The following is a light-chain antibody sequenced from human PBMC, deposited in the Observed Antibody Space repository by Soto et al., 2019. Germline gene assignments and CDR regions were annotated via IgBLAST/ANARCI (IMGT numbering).Light chain of an antibody. Sequence: AIRMTQSPSSFSASTGDRVTITCRASQGISSYLAWYQQKPGKAPKLLIYAASTLQSGVPSRFSGSGSGTDLTLTIRCLQSEDFATYYCQQYYSYPRTFGQGTKVEIK. CDR1: QGISSY. V-gene: IGKV1-8*01. J-gene: IGKJ1*01. CDR2: AAS. CDR3: QQYYSYPRT.